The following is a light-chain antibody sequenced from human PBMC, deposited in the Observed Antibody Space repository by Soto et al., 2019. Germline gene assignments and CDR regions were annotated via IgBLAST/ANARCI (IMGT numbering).Light chain of an antibody. J-gene: IGKJ2*01. V-gene: IGKV3-20*01. CDR2: GTS. Sequence: EIVLTQSPGTLSLSPGERATLSCRASQSVSSSYLTWYQQKPGQAPRLLIYGTSSRATGIPDRFSGSGSGTDFTLTISRQEPEDFAVYYCQQYGNSPYTFGQGTKLEIK. CDR1: QSVSSSY. CDR3: QQYGNSPYT.